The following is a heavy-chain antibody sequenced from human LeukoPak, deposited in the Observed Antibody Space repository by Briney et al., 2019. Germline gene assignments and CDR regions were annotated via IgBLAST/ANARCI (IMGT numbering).Heavy chain of an antibody. Sequence: GGSLRLPCAASGFTFSSYWMHWVRQAPGKGLVWVSRINSDGSSTSYADSVKGRFTISRDNAKNTLYLQMNSLRAEDTAVYYCARENQTYDFWSGYYNWFDPWGQGTLVTVSS. CDR1: GFTFSSYW. CDR3: ARENQTYDFWSGYYNWFDP. D-gene: IGHD3-3*01. V-gene: IGHV3-74*01. J-gene: IGHJ5*02. CDR2: INSDGSST.